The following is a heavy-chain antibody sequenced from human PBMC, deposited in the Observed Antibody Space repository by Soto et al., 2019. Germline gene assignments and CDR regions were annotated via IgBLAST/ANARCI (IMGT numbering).Heavy chain of an antibody. Sequence: QVPLVQSGGEVRKPGASVKVSCKASGYTFTSYGVSWVRQAPGQGLEWMGWIRAYNGNTNYAQKLQGRVTMTTDTSTSTAYMELRSLRSDDTAVYYCARGEGGNSPYNWFDPWGQGTLVTVSS. CDR3: ARGEGGNSPYNWFDP. V-gene: IGHV1-18*04. D-gene: IGHD2-21*02. J-gene: IGHJ5*02. CDR1: GYTFTSYG. CDR2: IRAYNGNT.